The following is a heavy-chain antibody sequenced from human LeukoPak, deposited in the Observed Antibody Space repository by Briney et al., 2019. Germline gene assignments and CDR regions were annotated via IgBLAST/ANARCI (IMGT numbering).Heavy chain of an antibody. Sequence: GGSLRLSCAASGFIFSTYAMSWVRQAPGKGLEWVSGISGSGGSTYYADSVKGRFTISRDDSKNTAYLQMDSLKTEDTAVYYCTGNYYGSGSYADFVYWGQGTLVTVSS. J-gene: IGHJ4*02. CDR2: ISGSGGST. CDR3: TGNYYGSGSYADFVY. V-gene: IGHV3-23*01. CDR1: GFIFSTYA. D-gene: IGHD3-10*01.